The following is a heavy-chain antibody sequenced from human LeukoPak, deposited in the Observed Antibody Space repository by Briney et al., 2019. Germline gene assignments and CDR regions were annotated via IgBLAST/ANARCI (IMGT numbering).Heavy chain of an antibody. CDR1: GYTFTNYA. D-gene: IGHD3-22*01. J-gene: IGHJ4*02. CDR2: INTNTGNP. Sequence: ASVKVSCKASGYTFTNYAMNWVRQAPGRGLEWMGWINTNTGNPTFVQGFTGRFDFSLDTSVSTAYLYISSLKAEDTAVYYCARSPPDSPFDYWGQGTLVTVSS. V-gene: IGHV7-4-1*02. CDR3: ARSPPDSPFDY.